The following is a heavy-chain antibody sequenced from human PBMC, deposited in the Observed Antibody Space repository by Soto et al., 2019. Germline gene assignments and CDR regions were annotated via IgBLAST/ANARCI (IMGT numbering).Heavy chain of an antibody. CDR1: GGSITTYY. CDR3: ARIIAAAGYYFDY. CDR2: IYYSGST. J-gene: IGHJ4*02. Sequence: PSETLSLTCTVSGGSITTYYWSWIRQPAGKGLEWIGYIYYSGSTNYNPSLKSRVTISVDTSKNQFSLKLSSVTAADTAVYYCARIIAAAGYYFDYWGQGTLVTVSS. D-gene: IGHD6-13*01. V-gene: IGHV4-59*01.